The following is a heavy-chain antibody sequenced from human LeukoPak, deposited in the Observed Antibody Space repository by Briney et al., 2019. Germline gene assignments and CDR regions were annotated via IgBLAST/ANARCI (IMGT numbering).Heavy chain of an antibody. CDR3: ASAREEEYTAMEY. Sequence: SQTLSLTCAISGDSVSRNSAAWNWIRQSPSRGLEWLGRTYYKSKWYNNFAVSVKSRITINPDTSKNQFSLQLKSVTPEDTAVYYCASAREEEYTAMEYWGQGILVTVSS. CDR2: TYYKSKWYN. V-gene: IGHV6-1*01. CDR1: GDSVSRNSAA. D-gene: IGHD5-18*01. J-gene: IGHJ4*02.